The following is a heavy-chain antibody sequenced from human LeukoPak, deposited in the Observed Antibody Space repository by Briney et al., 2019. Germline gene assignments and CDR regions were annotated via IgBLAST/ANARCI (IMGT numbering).Heavy chain of an antibody. D-gene: IGHD6-19*01. Sequence: GGSLRLSCAASGFTFSNHWMHWVRQAPGKGLVWVSRINSDGSSTRYADSVKGRFTISRDNAKNTLYLQMNSLRAEDTAVYYCARESQWLVNKYFDYWGQGTLVTVSS. J-gene: IGHJ4*02. CDR1: GFTFSNHW. CDR3: ARESQWLVNKYFDY. CDR2: INSDGSST. V-gene: IGHV3-74*01.